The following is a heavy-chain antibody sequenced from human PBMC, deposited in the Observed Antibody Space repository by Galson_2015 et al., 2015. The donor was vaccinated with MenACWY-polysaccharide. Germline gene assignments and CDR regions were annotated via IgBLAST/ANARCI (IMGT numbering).Heavy chain of an antibody. J-gene: IGHJ1*01. CDR3: ARGYSGYV. Sequence: SLRLSCAASGFTFSTYWMHWVRHAPGKGLVWVSRIKSDGSSTSYADSVKGRFTISRDNAKNTLYLQMNSLRAEDTAVYYCARGYSGYVWGQGTLVTVSS. V-gene: IGHV3-74*01. CDR2: IKSDGSST. CDR1: GFTFSTYW. D-gene: IGHD5-12*01.